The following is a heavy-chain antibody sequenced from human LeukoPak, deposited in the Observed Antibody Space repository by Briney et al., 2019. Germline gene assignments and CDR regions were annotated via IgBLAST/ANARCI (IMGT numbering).Heavy chain of an antibody. CDR3: ARSLSLRGFDY. J-gene: IGHJ4*02. CDR1: GGTFSIYA. CDR2: IIPISGTA. Sequence: ASVKVSSTASGGTFSIYAISWVRQAPGQGVEWMGGIIPISGTANYAQKFQGRVTITTHGSTSTAYMALSSLRSVDTAVYYCARSLSLRGFDYWGQGTLVTASS. V-gene: IGHV1-69*05. D-gene: IGHD3-10*01.